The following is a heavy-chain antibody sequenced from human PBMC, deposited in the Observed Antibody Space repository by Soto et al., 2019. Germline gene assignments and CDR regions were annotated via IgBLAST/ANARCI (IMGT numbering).Heavy chain of an antibody. CDR1: GFTFSSHW. CDR2: INGDGSST. V-gene: IGHV3-74*01. J-gene: IGHJ5*01. CDR3: AGSPGLSRISGTTLGA. D-gene: IGHD1-7*01. Sequence: EVQLVESGGGLVQPGGSLRLSCAASGFTFSSHWMHWVRQAPGKGLVWVSRINGDGSSTSYADSVKGRFTISRDNAKNMLYLQVNSLRADDTAVYYCAGSPGLSRISGTTLGAWRQGTLVSVSS.